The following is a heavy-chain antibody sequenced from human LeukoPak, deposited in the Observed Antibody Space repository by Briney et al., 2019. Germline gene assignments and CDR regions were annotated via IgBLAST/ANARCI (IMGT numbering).Heavy chain of an antibody. J-gene: IGHJ4*02. CDR3: ARRSYFDSSGYFDY. CDR2: IYHSGST. CDR1: GGSISSSNW. Sequence: SETLSLTCAVSGGSISSSNWWSWVRQPPGKGLEWIGEIYHSGSTNHNPSLKSRVTISVDKSKNQFSLKLSSVTAADTAVYYCARRSYFDSSGYFDYWGQGTLVTVSS. V-gene: IGHV4-4*02. D-gene: IGHD3-22*01.